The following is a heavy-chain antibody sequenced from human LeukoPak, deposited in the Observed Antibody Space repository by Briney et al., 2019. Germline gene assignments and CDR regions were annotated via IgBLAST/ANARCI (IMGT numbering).Heavy chain of an antibody. CDR3: ARDSSGDGYKWD. Sequence: PGGSLRLSCAASGFTFDDYGMSWVRQPPGKGLEWVANIKQDGSEKYYVDSVKGRFTISRDNAKNSLYLQMNSLRAEDTAVYYCARDSSGDGYKWDWGQGTLVTVSS. D-gene: IGHD5-24*01. J-gene: IGHJ4*02. CDR1: GFTFDDYG. CDR2: IKQDGSEK. V-gene: IGHV3-7*01.